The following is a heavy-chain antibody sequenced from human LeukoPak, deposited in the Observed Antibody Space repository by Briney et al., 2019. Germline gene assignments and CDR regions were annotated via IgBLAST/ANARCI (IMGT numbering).Heavy chain of an antibody. D-gene: IGHD3-22*01. V-gene: IGHV3-48*02. CDR2: ITGSSSTI. CDR1: GFTFSSCD. J-gene: IGHJ4*02. Sequence: GGSLRLFCAVSGFTFSSCDMNWVRQAPGKGLEWVSYITGSSSTIYYADSVKGRFTISRDNAKNSLYLQMNSLRDEDTAVYYCARDAYDTSAYYYFDYWGQGTLVTVSS. CDR3: ARDAYDTSAYYYFDY.